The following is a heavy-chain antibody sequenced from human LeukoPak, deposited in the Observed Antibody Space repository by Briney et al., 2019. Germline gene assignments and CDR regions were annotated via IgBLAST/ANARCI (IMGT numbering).Heavy chain of an antibody. V-gene: IGHV4-39*07. D-gene: IGHD3-22*01. CDR3: ARDSSGYLRAFDI. J-gene: IGHJ3*02. Sequence: SETLSLTCTVSGGSISGSSYFWGWIRQPPGKGLEWIGSIYYSGSTNYNPSLKSRVTISVDTSKNQFSLKLSSVTAADTAVYYCARDSSGYLRAFDIWGQGTMVTVSS. CDR2: IYYSGST. CDR1: GGSISGSSYF.